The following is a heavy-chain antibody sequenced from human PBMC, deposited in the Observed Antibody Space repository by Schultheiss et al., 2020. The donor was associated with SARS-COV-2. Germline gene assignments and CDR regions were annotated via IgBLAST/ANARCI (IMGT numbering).Heavy chain of an antibody. D-gene: IGHD6-19*01. Sequence: GGSLRLSCAASGFTFSSYSMNWVRRAPGKGLEWVSSISSSSSYIYYADSVKGRFTISRDNAKNSLYLQMNSLRAEDTAVYYCARDIGWFDAFDIWGQGTMVTVAS. J-gene: IGHJ3*02. CDR1: GFTFSSYS. CDR3: ARDIGWFDAFDI. V-gene: IGHV3-21*01. CDR2: ISSSSSYI.